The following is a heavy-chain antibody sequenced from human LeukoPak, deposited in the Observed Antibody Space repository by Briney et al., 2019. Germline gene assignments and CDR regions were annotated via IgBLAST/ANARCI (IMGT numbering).Heavy chain of an antibody. CDR3: ARVPYSSSSEDY. CDR2: ISTSSRTI. CDR1: GFTFSSYS. D-gene: IGHD6-6*01. V-gene: IGHV3-48*01. J-gene: IGHJ4*02. Sequence: PGGSLRLSCAASGFTFSSYSMNWVRQAPGKGLEWVSYISTSSRTIYYADSVEGRFTISRDNAKNSLYLQMNSLRAEDTAVYYCARVPYSSSSEDYWGQGTLVTVSS.